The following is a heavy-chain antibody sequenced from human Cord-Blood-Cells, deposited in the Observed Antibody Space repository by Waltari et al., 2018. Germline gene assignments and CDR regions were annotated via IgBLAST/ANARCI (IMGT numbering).Heavy chain of an antibody. Sequence: EVQLLESGGGLVQPGGSLRLSCAASGFTFSSYAMSWVRQAPGKGLEWVSAISGSGGSTYYADSVKGRFTISRDNAKNTLYLQMNSLRAEDTAVYYCAKDLDDYGDYYYYGMDVWGQGTTVTVSS. J-gene: IGHJ6*02. CDR1: GFTFSSYA. CDR3: AKDLDDYGDYYYYGMDV. V-gene: IGHV3-23*01. CDR2: ISGSGGST. D-gene: IGHD4-17*01.